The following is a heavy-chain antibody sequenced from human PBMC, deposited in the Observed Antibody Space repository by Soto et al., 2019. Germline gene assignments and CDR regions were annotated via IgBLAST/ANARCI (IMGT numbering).Heavy chain of an antibody. CDR3: ARDGFCTSTTCRVGNWFDP. J-gene: IGHJ5*02. V-gene: IGHV4-34*01. Sequence: QVQLQQWGAGLLKPSETLSLTCVVYGGSFSGYYWSWIRQSPGKGLEWTGGINHRGSTNYNPSLESRVTISVDTSKTQFSLKLPSVTAADTAMYYCARDGFCTSTTCRVGNWFDPWGQGTLVTVSS. CDR1: GGSFSGYY. CDR2: INHRGST. D-gene: IGHD2-2*01.